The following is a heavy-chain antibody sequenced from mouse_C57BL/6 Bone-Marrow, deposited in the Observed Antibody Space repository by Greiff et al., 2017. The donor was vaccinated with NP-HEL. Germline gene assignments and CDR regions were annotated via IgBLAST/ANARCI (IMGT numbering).Heavy chain of an antibody. V-gene: IGHV1-82*01. D-gene: IGHD1-1*01. Sequence: VQRVESGPELVKPGASVKISCKASGYAFSSSWMNWVKQRPGKGLEWIGRIYPGDGDTNYNGKFKGKATLTADKSSSTAYMQLSSLTSEDSAVYFCARPYYGSPYYYAMDYWGQGTSVTVSS. CDR2: IYPGDGDT. CDR1: GYAFSSSW. CDR3: ARPYYGSPYYYAMDY. J-gene: IGHJ4*01.